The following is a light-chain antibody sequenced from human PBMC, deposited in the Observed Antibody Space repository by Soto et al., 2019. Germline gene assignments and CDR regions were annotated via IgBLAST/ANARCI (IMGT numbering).Light chain of an antibody. J-gene: IGKJ4*01. CDR1: QSVSSSY. V-gene: IGKV3-20*01. CDR2: GAS. Sequence: EIVLTQSPGTLSLSPGERATLSCRASQSVSSSYLAWYQQKPGQAPRLLIYGASSRATGIPDRFSGSGSGTDFTLTISRREPEDFAVYYCQQYGSSPSGLTFGGGTKVEIK. CDR3: QQYGSSPSGLT.